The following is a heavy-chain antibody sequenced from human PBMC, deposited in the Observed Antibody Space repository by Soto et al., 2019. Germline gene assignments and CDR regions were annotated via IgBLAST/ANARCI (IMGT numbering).Heavy chain of an antibody. CDR2: ISSSGVST. CDR1: GFTFSSYA. Sequence: LRLSCSVFGFTFSSYAMHWVRQAPGKGLQYVSSISSSGVSTYYADSVKGRFTISRDNSKNTLYLQMSSLRVEDTAVYYCVKDRYVDYWGQGTLVTVSS. CDR3: VKDRYVDY. V-gene: IGHV3-64D*06. J-gene: IGHJ4*02.